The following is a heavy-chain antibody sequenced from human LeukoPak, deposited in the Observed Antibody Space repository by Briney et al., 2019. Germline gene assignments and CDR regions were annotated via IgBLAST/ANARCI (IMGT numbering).Heavy chain of an antibody. CDR2: INPSGGST. V-gene: IGHV1-46*01. D-gene: IGHD6-6*01. CDR1: GYTCTSYY. CDR3: ARAEQLAEFDY. J-gene: IGHJ4*02. Sequence: ASVKVPCKASGYTCTSYYMHWVRQAPGQGLEWMGIINPSGGSTSYAQKFQGRVTMTRDTSTSTVYMELSSLRSEDTAVYYCARAEQLAEFDYWGQGTLVTVSS.